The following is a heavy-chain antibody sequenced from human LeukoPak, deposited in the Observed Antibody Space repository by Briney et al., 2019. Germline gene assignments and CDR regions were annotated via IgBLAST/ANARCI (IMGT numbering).Heavy chain of an antibody. CDR1: GFTFSSYS. CDR3: ARKNRTCGGADFDI. Sequence: SGGSLRLSCAASGFTFSSYSMNWVRQAPGKGLEWVSSISSSSSYIYYADSVKGRFTISRDNAKNSLYLQMNSLGAEDTAVYFCARKNRTCGGADFDIWVQGTMVTVSS. CDR2: ISSSSSYI. V-gene: IGHV3-21*01. D-gene: IGHD3-16*01. J-gene: IGHJ3*02.